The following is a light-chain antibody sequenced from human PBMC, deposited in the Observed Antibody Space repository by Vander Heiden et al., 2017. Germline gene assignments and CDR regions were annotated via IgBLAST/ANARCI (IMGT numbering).Light chain of an antibody. Sequence: AIRMTHSPSSLSASTGDRVTITCRASQGISSYLAWYQQKPGKAPKLLIYAASTLQSGVPSRFSGSGSGTDFTLTISCLQSEDFATYYCQQYYSYPHTVGQGTKLEIK. V-gene: IGKV1-8*01. J-gene: IGKJ2*01. CDR1: QGISSY. CDR3: QQYYSYPHT. CDR2: AAS.